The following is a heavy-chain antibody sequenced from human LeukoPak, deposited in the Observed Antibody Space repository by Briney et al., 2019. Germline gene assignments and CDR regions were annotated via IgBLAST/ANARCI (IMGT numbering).Heavy chain of an antibody. D-gene: IGHD6-19*01. CDR1: GGSFSGYY. V-gene: IGHV4-34*01. J-gene: IGHJ5*02. CDR3: ARAEAWYSSGWRYLGNNWFDP. CDR2: INHSGST. Sequence: SETLSLTCAVYGGSFSGYYWSWIRQPPGKGLEWIGEINHSGSTNYNPSLKSRVTISVDTSKNQFSLKLSSVTAADTAVYYCARAEAWYSSGWRYLGNNWFDPWGQGTLVTVSS.